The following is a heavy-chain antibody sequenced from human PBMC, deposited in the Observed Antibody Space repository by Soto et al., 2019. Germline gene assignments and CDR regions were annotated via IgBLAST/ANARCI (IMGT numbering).Heavy chain of an antibody. CDR3: ARRSSGWYFDY. CDR1: GFTFSNYA. V-gene: IGHV3-23*01. CDR2: ISGSGGST. Sequence: EVQLLESGGGLVQPGGSLRLSCAAPGFTFSNYAMNWVRQAPGKGLEWVSVISGSGGSTYYADSVKGRFTISRDNSKNTLYLQMHSRRGEDTAVYYCARRSSGWYFDYWGQGTLVTVSS. D-gene: IGHD6-19*01. J-gene: IGHJ4*02.